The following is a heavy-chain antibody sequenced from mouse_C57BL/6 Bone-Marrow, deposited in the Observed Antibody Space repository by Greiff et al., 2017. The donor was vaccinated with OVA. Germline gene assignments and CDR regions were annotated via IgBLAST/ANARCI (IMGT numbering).Heavy chain of an antibody. CDR3: AREELDEFAY. CDR1: GYAFSSYW. V-gene: IGHV1-80*01. J-gene: IGHJ3*01. Sequence: QVQLQQSGAELVKPGASVKISCKASGYAFSSYWMNWVQQRPGTGLEWIGQIYPGDGDTNHNGKFKGKATLTADKSSSTAYMQLSSLTSEDSAVYFCAREELDEFAYWGQGTLVTVSA. CDR2: IYPGDGDT.